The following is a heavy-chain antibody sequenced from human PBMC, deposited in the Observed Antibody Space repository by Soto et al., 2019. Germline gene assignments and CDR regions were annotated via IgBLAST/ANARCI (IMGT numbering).Heavy chain of an antibody. CDR1: GLTCPSDD. CDR3: ARYRTIAPVAFDI. D-gene: IGHD3-9*01. CDR2: MNPSGTNT. Sequence: QVQLVQSGAEVKKPGASVQVSCKASGLTCPSDDIIWVRQTTGQGLEFMGWMNPSGTNTGYARKFQGRATFTWNTPTATAYMELSSLRSEDTAVYYCARYRTIAPVAFDICGRGTMVTVSS. J-gene: IGHJ3*02. V-gene: IGHV1-8*01.